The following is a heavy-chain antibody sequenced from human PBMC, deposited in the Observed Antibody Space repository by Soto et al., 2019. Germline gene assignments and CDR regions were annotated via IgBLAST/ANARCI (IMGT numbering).Heavy chain of an antibody. D-gene: IGHD4-17*01. CDR1: GGSISSSSYY. CDR3: ASRLENHYGDEIYLFDY. V-gene: IGHV4-39*01. Sequence: SETLSLTCTVSGGSISSSSYYWGWIRQPPGKGLEWIGSIYYSGSTYYNPSLKSRVTISVDTSKNQFSLKLSSVTAADTAVYYCASRLENHYGDEIYLFDYWGQGTLVTVSS. J-gene: IGHJ4*02. CDR2: IYYSGST.